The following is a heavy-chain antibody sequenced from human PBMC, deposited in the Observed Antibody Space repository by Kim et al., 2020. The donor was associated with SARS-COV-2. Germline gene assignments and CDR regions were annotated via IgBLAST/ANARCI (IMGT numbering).Heavy chain of an antibody. Sequence: SRKEDGDSVRGCLPISRDNATNSVYLQRNSLRAEDTAVYYCAREGEGGFDFWGQGTLVTVSS. J-gene: IGHJ4*02. V-gene: IGHV3-7*01. D-gene: IGHD3-16*01. CDR3: AREGEGGFDF. CDR2: SRK.